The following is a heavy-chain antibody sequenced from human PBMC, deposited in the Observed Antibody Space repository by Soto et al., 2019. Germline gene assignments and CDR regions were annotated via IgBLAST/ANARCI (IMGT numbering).Heavy chain of an antibody. Sequence: EVKLVESGGGLVQPGGSLRLSCAASGYVFSSYWMHWVRQAPGKGLVWVSRVNSDGSGTTYADSVNGRFTISRDNAKNTLYLQMNGLRVEDTAVYYYARGVQGSRYFDIWGRGTLVTVSS. V-gene: IGHV3-74*01. J-gene: IGHJ2*01. CDR3: ARGVQGSRYFDI. CDR1: GYVFSSYW. CDR2: VNSDGSGT.